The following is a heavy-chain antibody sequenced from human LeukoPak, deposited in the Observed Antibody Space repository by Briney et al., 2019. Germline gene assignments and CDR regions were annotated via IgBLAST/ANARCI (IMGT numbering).Heavy chain of an antibody. CDR1: GGTFSSYA. D-gene: IGHD2-2*03. V-gene: IGHV1-8*03. CDR3: ARVGIVVVPAAPGPFYYYYYMDV. Sequence: GSSVKVSCKASGGTFSSYAISWVRQAPGQGLEWMGGMNPNSGNTGYAQKFQGRVTITRNTTISTAYMELSSLRSEDTAVYYCARVGIVVVPAAPGPFYYYYYMDVWGKGTTVTVSS. CDR2: MNPNSGNT. J-gene: IGHJ6*03.